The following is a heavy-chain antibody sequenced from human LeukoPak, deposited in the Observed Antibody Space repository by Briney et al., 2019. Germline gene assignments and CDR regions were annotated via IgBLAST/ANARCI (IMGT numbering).Heavy chain of an antibody. CDR1: ELTFGTFW. V-gene: IGHV3-74*01. D-gene: IGHD3-3*01. Sequence: GGSLRLSCTSSELTFGTFWLHWVRQGSGKGLEWVARVDRDGAPTDYAASVKGRFTISRDNARRTLYLHMSSLRVEDTALYFCARSRWSGSLDNWFQGTLVTV. J-gene: IGHJ4*02. CDR2: VDRDGAPT. CDR3: ARSRWSGSLDN.